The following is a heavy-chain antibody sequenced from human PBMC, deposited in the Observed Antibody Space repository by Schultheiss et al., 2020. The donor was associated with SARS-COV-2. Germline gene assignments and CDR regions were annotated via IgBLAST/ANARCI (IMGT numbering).Heavy chain of an antibody. CDR1: GFTFSSYA. CDR2: MSGSGGTT. J-gene: IGHJ6*03. Sequence: GGSLRLSCAASGFTFSSYAMSWVRQAPGKGLEWVSGMSGSGGTTYYADSVKGRFTISRDNSKNTLFLQMDSLRAEDTAVYFCAKLGARDCSSYYCMDVWGKGTAVTVSS. V-gene: IGHV3-23*01. CDR3: AKLGARDCSSYYCMDV. D-gene: IGHD2-21*02.